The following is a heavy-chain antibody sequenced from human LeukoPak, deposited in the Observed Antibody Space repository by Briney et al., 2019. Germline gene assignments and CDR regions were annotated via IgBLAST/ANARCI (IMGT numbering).Heavy chain of an antibody. Sequence: ASVKVSCKASGYTFTSYGISWVRQAPGQGLEWMGWISAYNGNTNYAQKLQGRVTMTTDTSTSTAYMELRSLRSDDTAVYYCARDCGDIVVVPAAIRENYYYYYGMDVWGQGTTVTVSS. V-gene: IGHV1-18*01. CDR3: ARDCGDIVVVPAAIRENYYYYYGMDV. D-gene: IGHD2-2*01. CDR2: ISAYNGNT. J-gene: IGHJ6*02. CDR1: GYTFTSYG.